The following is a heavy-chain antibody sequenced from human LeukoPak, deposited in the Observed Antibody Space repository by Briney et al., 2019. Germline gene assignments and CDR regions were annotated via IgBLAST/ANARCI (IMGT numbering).Heavy chain of an antibody. J-gene: IGHJ4*02. CDR3: TKLGYYVIWSNYLVFDN. CDR2: VSGSGGST. CDR1: GFTFSSYA. D-gene: IGHD3-3*01. Sequence: PGGSLRLSCAASGFTFSSYAMSWVRQAPGKGLEWVSAVSGSGGSTYYPDSVEGRFTISRDNSKDTLYLQINILRVEDTAVYFCTKLGYYVIWSNYLVFDNWGQGTLVTASS. V-gene: IGHV3-23*01.